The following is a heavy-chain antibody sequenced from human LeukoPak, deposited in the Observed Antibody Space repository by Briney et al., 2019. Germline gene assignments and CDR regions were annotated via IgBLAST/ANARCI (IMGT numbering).Heavy chain of an antibody. V-gene: IGHV1-58*02. D-gene: IGHD2-2*02. CDR1: GFTFTSSA. J-gene: IGHJ4*02. CDR3: AVSLYGPGGFDY. Sequence: SVKVSCKASGFTFTSSAMQWVRQARGQRLEWIGWIVVGSGNTNYAQKFQERVTITRDTSTSTAYMEVSSLRAEDTAVYYCAVSLYGPGGFDYWGQGTLVTVSS. CDR2: IVVGSGNT.